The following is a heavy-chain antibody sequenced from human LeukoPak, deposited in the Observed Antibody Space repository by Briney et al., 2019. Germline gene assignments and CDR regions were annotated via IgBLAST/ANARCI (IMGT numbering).Heavy chain of an antibody. CDR2: IDGGNGDT. Sequence: ASVKVSCKTSGYNFFKYAIHWVRQAPGQRVEWMGWIDGGNGDTRFSQKFQDRVSFTRDTFATTVYMELTSLRSEDTAVYYCARDQSRDIRVDFDYWGQGTLVIVSS. CDR3: ARDQSRDIRVDFDY. V-gene: IGHV1-3*01. CDR1: GYNFFKYA. J-gene: IGHJ4*02. D-gene: IGHD5-24*01.